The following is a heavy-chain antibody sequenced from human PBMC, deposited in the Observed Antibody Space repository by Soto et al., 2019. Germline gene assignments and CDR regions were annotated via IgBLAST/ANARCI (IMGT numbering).Heavy chain of an antibody. Sequence: PGESLKISCKGSVYDFTTYWIAWVRQMPGKGLEWMGIIYPGDSDTMYSPSFQGQVTISADKSINTAYLRWSSLQASDTAVYYCARRPGCSTTTCYRELDYWGQGTLVTVSS. CDR1: VYDFTTYW. CDR3: ARRPGCSTTTCYRELDY. CDR2: IYPGDSDT. V-gene: IGHV5-51*01. J-gene: IGHJ4*02. D-gene: IGHD2-2*01.